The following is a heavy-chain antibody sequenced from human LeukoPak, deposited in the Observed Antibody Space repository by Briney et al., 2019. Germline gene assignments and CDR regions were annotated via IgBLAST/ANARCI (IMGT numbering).Heavy chain of an antibody. J-gene: IGHJ4*02. Sequence: GGSLRLSCAASGFTFSNDCMSWVRQAPGKWLEWVANIGPDGSGKYSVDSVKGRFTISRDNAKNTLYLQMNSLRGEDTGVYYCARDNGAYYHYWGQGALVTVSS. CDR3: ARDNGAYYHY. CDR2: IGPDGSGK. CDR1: GFTFSNDC. V-gene: IGHV3-7*01. D-gene: IGHD3-3*01.